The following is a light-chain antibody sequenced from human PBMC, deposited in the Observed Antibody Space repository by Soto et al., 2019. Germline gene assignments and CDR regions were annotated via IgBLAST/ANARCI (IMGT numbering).Light chain of an antibody. Sequence: QSVLTQPASVSGSPGQSITISCTGTSSDVGGYNFVSWYQQHPGTAPKLLIYDVIRRPSGVPERFSGSKSGNTASLTISGLQAEDEADYYCSSYAVTSVVFGGGTKVTVL. CDR3: SSYAVTSVV. J-gene: IGLJ2*01. CDR1: SSDVGGYNF. CDR2: DVI. V-gene: IGLV2-14*03.